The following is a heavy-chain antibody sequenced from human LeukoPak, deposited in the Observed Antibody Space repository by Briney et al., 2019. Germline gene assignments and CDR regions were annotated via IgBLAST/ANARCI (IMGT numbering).Heavy chain of an antibody. CDR3: ARLDSGSYYYFDY. CDR2: IYHSGLI. Sequence: PSETLSLTCNVSGYSISSGYYWGWIRQPPGKGLEWIANIYHSGLIYYNPSLKSRVTISVDTSKNQFSLKLSSVTAADTAVYYCARLDSGSYYYFDYWGQGTLVTVSS. CDR1: GYSISSGYY. D-gene: IGHD1-26*01. J-gene: IGHJ4*02. V-gene: IGHV4-38-2*02.